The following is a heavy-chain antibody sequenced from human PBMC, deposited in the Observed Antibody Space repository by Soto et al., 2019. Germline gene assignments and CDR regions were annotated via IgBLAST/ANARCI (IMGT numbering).Heavy chain of an antibody. CDR3: ARDTRYCSGGSCYSGSGIDY. V-gene: IGHV4-31*03. D-gene: IGHD2-15*01. CDR2: IDYSGST. Sequence: QVQLQESGPGLVKPSQTLSLTCTVSGGSISSGGYYWGWIRQHPGKGLEWLGYIDYSGSTYYNPSLKSRVTISVDTSKNQFSLKLSSVTAADTAVYYCARDTRYCSGGSCYSGSGIDYWGQGTLVTVSS. J-gene: IGHJ4*02. CDR1: GGSISSGGYY.